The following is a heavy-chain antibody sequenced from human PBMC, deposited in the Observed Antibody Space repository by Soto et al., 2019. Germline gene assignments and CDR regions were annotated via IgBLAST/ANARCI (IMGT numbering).Heavy chain of an antibody. CDR3: ARVPDR. D-gene: IGHD2-2*01. Sequence: QLQLQESGSGLVKPSQTLSLTWAVSCGSISSGVYSWIWIRQPPGKGLVWIGYIYHSGSTYYNPSFNIRGTISVDRSKNQFSLKMSSVTAADTAVYYCARVPDRWGQGTLVTVSS. CDR1: CGSISSGVYS. V-gene: IGHV4-30-2*01. J-gene: IGHJ5*02. CDR2: IYHSGST.